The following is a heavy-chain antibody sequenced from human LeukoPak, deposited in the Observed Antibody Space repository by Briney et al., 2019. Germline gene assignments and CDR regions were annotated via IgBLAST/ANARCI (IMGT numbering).Heavy chain of an antibody. CDR1: GFTFTDYS. J-gene: IGHJ6*03. V-gene: IGHV3-21*01. D-gene: IGHD6-25*01. CDR3: ARDGSGFDLYYYMDV. Sequence: GGSLRLSCAASGFTFTDYSMTWVRQAPGKGLEWVSSISTVSTYKFYSDSVKGRFTISRDSAKNTLYLQMSSLTAEDTAVYYCARDGSGFDLYYYMDVWGRGTPVTVSS. CDR2: ISTVSTYK.